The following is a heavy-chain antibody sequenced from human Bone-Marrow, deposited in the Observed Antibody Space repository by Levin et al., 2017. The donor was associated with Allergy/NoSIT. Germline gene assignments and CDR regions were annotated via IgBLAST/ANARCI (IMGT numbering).Heavy chain of an antibody. D-gene: IGHD3-22*01. CDR1: GFTFSNYW. CDR2: IKQEGNTK. V-gene: IGHV3-7*01. Sequence: PGGSLRLSCEASGFTFSNYWMNWVRQAPGKGLEWVASIKQEGNTKYYVDSVKGRFTVSRDNAKNSMYLQMNSLRAEDTAVYYCARDPVDSSGSLGFDPWGQGTLVTVSS. CDR3: ARDPVDSSGSLGFDP. J-gene: IGHJ5*02.